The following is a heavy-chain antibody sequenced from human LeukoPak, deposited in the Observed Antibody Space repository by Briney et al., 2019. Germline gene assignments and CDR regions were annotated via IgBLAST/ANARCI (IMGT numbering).Heavy chain of an antibody. CDR1: GGSFSGYY. CDR2: INHSGST. V-gene: IGHV4-34*01. J-gene: IGHJ6*03. D-gene: IGHD5-18*01. Sequence: SETQSLTCAVYGGSFSGYYWSWIRQPPGKGREWIGEINHSGSTNYNPTLESRVTVSVDTSRNQFSLKLKSVTAADTAVYYSARGSSDLRGVFSFLVRNSYGYKGGYYSYMDVWGKGTTVSVSS. CDR3: ARGSSDLRGVFSFLVRNSYGYKGGYYSYMDV.